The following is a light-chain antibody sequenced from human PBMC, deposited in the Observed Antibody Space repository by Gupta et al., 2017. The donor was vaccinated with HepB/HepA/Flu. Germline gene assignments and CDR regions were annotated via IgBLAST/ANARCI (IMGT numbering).Light chain of an antibody. CDR2: KDN. J-gene: IGLJ3*02. CDR1: ALPNQY. Sequence: SYELTQPPSVSVSPGQTARIPCSGDALPNQYAYWYQQKPGQAPVLIMYKDNERPSGIPERFSGSSSRTTVSLTISGVLAEDEADYYCQSADSSGSYWVFGGGTKLTVL. CDR3: QSADSSGSYWV. V-gene: IGLV3-25*03.